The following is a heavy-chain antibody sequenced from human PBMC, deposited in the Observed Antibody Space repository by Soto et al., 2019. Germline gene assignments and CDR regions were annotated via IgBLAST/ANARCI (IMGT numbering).Heavy chain of an antibody. D-gene: IGHD3-10*01. V-gene: IGHV3-23*01. CDR1: GFTFSSYA. CDR2: ISGSGGST. J-gene: IGHJ4*02. CDR3: AKQGGDMVRGVIISGFHY. Sequence: GGSLRLSCAASGFTFSSYAMSWVRQAPGKGLEWVSAISGSGGSTYYADSVKGRFTISRDNSKNTLYLQMNSLRAEDTAVYYCAKQGGDMVRGVIISGFHYWGQGTLVTVSS.